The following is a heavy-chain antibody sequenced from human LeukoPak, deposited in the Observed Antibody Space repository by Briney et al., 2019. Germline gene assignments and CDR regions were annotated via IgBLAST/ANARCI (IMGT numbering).Heavy chain of an antibody. D-gene: IGHD5-18*01. V-gene: IGHV4-59*08. J-gene: IGHJ4*02. CDR1: GGSISSYY. CDR3: ARLDTAMAMGY. Sequence: SETLSLTCTVSGGSISSYYWSWIRQPPGKGLEWIGYIYHSGSTNYNPSLKSRVTISVDTSKNQFSLKLSSVTAADTAVYYCARLDTAMAMGYWGQGTLVTVSS. CDR2: IYHSGST.